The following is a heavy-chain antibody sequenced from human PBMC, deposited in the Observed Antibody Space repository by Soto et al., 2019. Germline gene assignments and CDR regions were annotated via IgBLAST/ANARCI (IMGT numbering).Heavy chain of an antibody. V-gene: IGHV3-21*06. CDR3: ARESEDLTSNFDY. CDR1: GFTFTRYS. J-gene: IGHJ4*02. Sequence: GGSLRLSCAASGFTFTRYSMNWVRQAPGKGLEWVSSISSTTNYIYYGDSMKGRFTISRDNARNSLYLEMNSLRAEDTAVYYCARESEDLTSNFDYWGQGTLVTVSS. CDR2: ISSTTNYI.